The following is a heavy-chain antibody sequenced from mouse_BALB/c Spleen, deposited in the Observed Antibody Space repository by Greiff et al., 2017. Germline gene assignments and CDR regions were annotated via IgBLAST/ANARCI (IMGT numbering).Heavy chain of an antibody. Sequence: VQLEESGPGLVAPSQSLSITCTVSGFSLTDYGVSWIRQPPGKGLEWLGVIWGGRSTYYNSALKSRLSISKDNSKYQVFLKMNSQQTDDTAMYYGAKAGTTWYFDVWGAGTTVTVSS. CDR1: GFSLTDYG. D-gene: IGHD4-1*01. J-gene: IGHJ1*01. V-gene: IGHV2-6-5*01. CDR3: AKAGTTWYFDV. CDR2: IWGGRST.